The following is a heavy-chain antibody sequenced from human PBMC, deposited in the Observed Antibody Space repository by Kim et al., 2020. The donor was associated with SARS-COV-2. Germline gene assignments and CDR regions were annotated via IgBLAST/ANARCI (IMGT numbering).Heavy chain of an antibody. Sequence: SETLSLTCTVSGGSISSSSYYWGWIRQPPGKGLEWIGSIYYSGRTYYNSSLKSRVTISVDTSKNQFSLKLSSVTAADTAVYYCAKETYYYDSSGYYYAFDIWGQGTMVTVSS. V-gene: IGHV4-39*01. CDR1: GGSISSSSYY. D-gene: IGHD3-22*01. CDR3: AKETYYYDSSGYYYAFDI. CDR2: IYYSGRT. J-gene: IGHJ3*02.